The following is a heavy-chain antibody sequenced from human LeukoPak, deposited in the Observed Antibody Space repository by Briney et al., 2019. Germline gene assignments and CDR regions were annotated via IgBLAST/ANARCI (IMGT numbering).Heavy chain of an antibody. V-gene: IGHV3-73*01. CDR1: GFTFSGSA. Sequence: PGGSLRLSCAASGFTFSGSAMHWVRQASGKGLEWVGRIRSKANSYATAYAASVKGRFTISRDDSKNTAYLQMNSLKTEDTAVYYCARVMSGSYRSFDYWGQGTLVTVPS. J-gene: IGHJ4*02. CDR2: IRSKANSYAT. D-gene: IGHD1-26*01. CDR3: ARVMSGSYRSFDY.